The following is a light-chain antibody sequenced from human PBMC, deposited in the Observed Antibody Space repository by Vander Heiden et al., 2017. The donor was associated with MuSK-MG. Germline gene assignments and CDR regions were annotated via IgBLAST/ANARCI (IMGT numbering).Light chain of an antibody. J-gene: IGKJ4*01. CDR3: QQYGTSPLT. CDR1: QSVSSNS. CDR2: DAS. Sequence: ENVLTQSPGTLSLSPGERATLSCRGSQSVSSNSLAWYQQKPGQAPRPLIYDASKRATGIPDRFSGSGSGTDFTLTISRLEPEDFAVYHCQQYGTSPLTFGGGTKVEIK. V-gene: IGKV3-20*01.